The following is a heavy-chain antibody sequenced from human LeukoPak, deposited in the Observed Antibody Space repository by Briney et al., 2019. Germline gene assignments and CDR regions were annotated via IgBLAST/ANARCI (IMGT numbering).Heavy chain of an antibody. J-gene: IGHJ4*02. V-gene: IGHV3-7*01. D-gene: IGHD1-14*01. CDR1: GFTFSSYW. CDR3: ARHSAPPRIKIDY. CDR2: IKQDASEK. Sequence: GGSLRLSCAASGFTFSSYWMSWVRQAPGKGLEWVANIKQDASEKYYVDSVKGRFTISRDNSKKSLYLQMNSLRAEDTAVYYCARHSAPPRIKIDYWGQGTLVTVSS.